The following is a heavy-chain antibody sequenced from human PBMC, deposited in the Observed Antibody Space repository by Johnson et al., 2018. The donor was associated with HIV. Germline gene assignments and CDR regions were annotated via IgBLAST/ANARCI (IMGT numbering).Heavy chain of an antibody. CDR3: ARRRRDGDAFDI. V-gene: IGHV3-11*04. CDR1: GFSFSDYY. Sequence: QVQLVESGGGLVKPGGSLRLSCAASGFSFSDYYMSWIRQAPGKGLEWISYISRSGSTIYYADSVKGRFTISRYNAKNSLYLQMNSLRAEDTAVYYCARRRRDGDAFDIWGQGTMVTVSS. CDR2: ISRSGSTI. D-gene: IGHD5-24*01. J-gene: IGHJ3*02.